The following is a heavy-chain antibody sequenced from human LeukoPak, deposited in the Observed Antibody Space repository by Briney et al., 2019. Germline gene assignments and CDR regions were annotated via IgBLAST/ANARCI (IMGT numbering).Heavy chain of an antibody. D-gene: IGHD6-19*01. CDR3: ARGAPGSGWYYFDY. CDR1: GFTFSSYG. Sequence: PGGSLRLSCAASGFTFSSYGMHWVRQAPGKGLEWVAVIWYDGSNKYYADSVKGRFTISRDNSKNTLYLQMNSLRAEDTAVYYCARGAPGSGWYYFDYWGQGTLVTVSS. J-gene: IGHJ4*02. CDR2: IWYDGSNK. V-gene: IGHV3-33*01.